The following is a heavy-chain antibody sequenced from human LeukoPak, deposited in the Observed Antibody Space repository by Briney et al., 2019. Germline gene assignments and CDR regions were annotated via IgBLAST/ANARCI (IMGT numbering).Heavy chain of an antibody. Sequence: GGSLRLSCAASGFTFSSYAMSWVRQAPGKGLGWVSAISGSGGSTYYADSVKGRFTISRDNSKNTLYLQMNSLRAEDTAVYYCAKPRNYYDSSGYYYGYWGQGTLVTVSS. D-gene: IGHD3-22*01. CDR3: AKPRNYYDSSGYYYGY. CDR2: ISGSGGST. V-gene: IGHV3-23*01. CDR1: GFTFSSYA. J-gene: IGHJ4*02.